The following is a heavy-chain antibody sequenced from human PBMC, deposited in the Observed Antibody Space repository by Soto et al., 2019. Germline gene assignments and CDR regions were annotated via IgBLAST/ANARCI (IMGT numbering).Heavy chain of an antibody. CDR1: GYTFTSYY. V-gene: IGHV1-46*01. J-gene: IGHJ5*02. Sequence: GASVKVSCKASGYTFTSYYMHWVRQAPGQGLEWMGIINPSGGSTSYAQKFQGRVTMTRDTSTSTVYMELSSLRSEDTAVYYCAREIVLVPAALYNWFDPWGQGTLVTVSS. CDR3: AREIVLVPAALYNWFDP. D-gene: IGHD2-2*01. CDR2: INPSGGST.